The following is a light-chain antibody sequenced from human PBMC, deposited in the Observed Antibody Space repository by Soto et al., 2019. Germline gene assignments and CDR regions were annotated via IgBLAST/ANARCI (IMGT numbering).Light chain of an antibody. J-gene: IGKJ4*01. CDR1: QSISSW. CDR2: DAS. Sequence: DIQMTQSPSTLSASVGDRVTITCRASQSISSWLAWYQQKLGRAPRLLIYDASSLESGVPSRFSGSGYGTEFTLTISSLKPDDFANYYCQQYNTYYSLTFGGGTKVDIK. CDR3: QQYNTYYSLT. V-gene: IGKV1-5*01.